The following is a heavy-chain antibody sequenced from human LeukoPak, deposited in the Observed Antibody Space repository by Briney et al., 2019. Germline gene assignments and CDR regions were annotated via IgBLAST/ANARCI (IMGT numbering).Heavy chain of an antibody. CDR1: GFTFSSYW. V-gene: IGHV3-74*01. Sequence: GGSVRLSCAASGFTFSSYWMHWVRQAPGKGLVWVSRINSDGSSTSYADSVKGRFTISRDNAKNTLYLQMNSLRAEDTAVYYCARDTPLCSGGSCYPNLTFYYYYYYGMDVWGQGTTVTVSS. J-gene: IGHJ6*02. D-gene: IGHD2-15*01. CDR2: INSDGSST. CDR3: ARDTPLCSGGSCYPNLTFYYYYYYGMDV.